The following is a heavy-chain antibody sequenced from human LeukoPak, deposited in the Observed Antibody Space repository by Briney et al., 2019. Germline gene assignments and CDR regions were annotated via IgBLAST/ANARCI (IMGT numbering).Heavy chain of an antibody. CDR3: ARAPTPAPYSSGWYRGNWFDP. CDR2: INAGNGNT. V-gene: IGHV1-3*01. J-gene: IGHJ5*02. CDR1: GFTFSTYG. D-gene: IGHD6-19*01. Sequence: GGSLRLSCAASGFTFSTYGMHWVRQAPGQRLEWMGWINAGNGNTKYSQKFQGRVTITRDTSASTAYMELSSLRSEDTAVYYCARAPTPAPYSSGWYRGNWFDPWGQGTLVTVSS.